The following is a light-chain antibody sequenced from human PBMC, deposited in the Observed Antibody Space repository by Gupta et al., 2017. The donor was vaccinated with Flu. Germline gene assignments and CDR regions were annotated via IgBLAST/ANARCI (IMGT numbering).Light chain of an antibody. CDR1: SNDVGGSNR. J-gene: IGLJ1*01. V-gene: IGLV2-11*01. CDR2: DVT. CDR3: SSHAGRVTWV. Sequence: QSDPTQPLSVSWAPGQSVTISCTGSSNDVGGSNRVSWYQQRPGKAPKLILYDVTERPSGVPDRFSGSKSGNTASLTISGLQADDEADYYCSSHAGRVTWVFGTGTTVTVL.